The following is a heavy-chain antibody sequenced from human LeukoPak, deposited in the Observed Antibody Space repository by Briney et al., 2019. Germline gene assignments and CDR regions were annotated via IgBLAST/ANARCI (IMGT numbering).Heavy chain of an antibody. V-gene: IGHV3-20*04. CDR2: INWNGGST. D-gene: IGHD3-22*01. CDR1: GFTFDDYG. Sequence: GGSLRLSWAASGFTFDDYGMSWVRQAPGKGLEWVSGINWNGGSTGYADSVKGRFTISRDNAKNSLYLQMNSLRAEDTALYYCVRAYYYDSSGYPPYYWGQGTLVTVSS. J-gene: IGHJ4*02. CDR3: VRAYYYDSSGYPPYY.